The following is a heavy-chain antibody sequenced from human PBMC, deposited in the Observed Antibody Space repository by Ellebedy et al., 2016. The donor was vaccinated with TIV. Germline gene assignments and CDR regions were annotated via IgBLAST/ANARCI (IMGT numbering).Heavy chain of an antibody. CDR3: ATYFGGTYWYFDL. CDR1: GGSISSGGYS. CDR2: IYHSGST. Sequence: SETLSLXXAVSGGSISSGGYSWSWIRQPPGKGLEWIGYIYHSGSTYYNPSLKSRVTISVDRSKNQFSLKLSSVTAADTAVYYCATYFGGTYWYFDLWGRGTLVTVSS. J-gene: IGHJ2*01. V-gene: IGHV4-30-2*01. D-gene: IGHD4-23*01.